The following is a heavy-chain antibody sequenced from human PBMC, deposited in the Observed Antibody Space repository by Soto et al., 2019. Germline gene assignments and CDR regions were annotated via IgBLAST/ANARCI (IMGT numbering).Heavy chain of an antibody. J-gene: IGHJ6*02. Sequence: SETLSLTCTVSGGSISSYYWSWIRQPPGKGLEWIGYIYYSGSTNYNPSLKSRVTISVDTSKNQFSLKLSSVTAADTAVYYCVSYCEGLGNCNSAKYYCCLDVWGPGTMVTVSS. V-gene: IGHV4-59*01. CDR3: VSYCEGLGNCNSAKYYCCLDV. CDR2: IYYSGST. D-gene: IGHD2-2*01. CDR1: GGSISSYY.